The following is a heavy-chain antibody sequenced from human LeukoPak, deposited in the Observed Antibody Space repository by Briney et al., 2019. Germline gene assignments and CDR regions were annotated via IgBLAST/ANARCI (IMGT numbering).Heavy chain of an antibody. Sequence: GGSLRLSCAASGFTFSTYGMSWVRQAPGKGLDWVSSISGSDNSTYYANSVKGRFTISRDKSKNTLYLQMSSLRVEDTAVYYCAKAGSSSWYEESDYWGQGTLVTVSS. D-gene: IGHD6-13*01. CDR2: ISGSDNST. J-gene: IGHJ4*02. V-gene: IGHV3-23*01. CDR1: GFTFSTYG. CDR3: AKAGSSSWYEESDY.